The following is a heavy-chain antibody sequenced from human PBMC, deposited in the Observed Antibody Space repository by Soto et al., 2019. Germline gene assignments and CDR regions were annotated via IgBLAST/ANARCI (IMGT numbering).Heavy chain of an antibody. D-gene: IGHD4-17*01. CDR1: GGTFSSYA. CDR3: ARGAADGDFDY. CDR2: IIPIFGTA. Sequence: ASVKVSCKASGGTFSSYAISCVRQAPGQGLEWMGGIIPIFGTANYAQKFQGRVTITADESTSTAYMELSSLRSEDTAVYYCARGAADGDFDYWGQGTLVTVSS. J-gene: IGHJ4*02. V-gene: IGHV1-69*13.